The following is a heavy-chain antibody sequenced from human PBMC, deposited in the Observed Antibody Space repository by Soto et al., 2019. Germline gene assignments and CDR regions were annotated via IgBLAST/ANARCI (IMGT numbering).Heavy chain of an antibody. CDR3: ARRLPTSPWIPLWSSKYYYGMDV. Sequence: QVQLVESGGGVVQPGRSLRLSCAASGFTFSSYAMHWVRQAPGKGLEWVAVISYDGSNKYYADSVKGRFTISRDNSKNTLYLQMNSLRAEVTAVYYCARRLPTSPWIPLWSSKYYYGMDVWGQGTTVTVSS. J-gene: IGHJ6*02. D-gene: IGHD5-18*01. V-gene: IGHV3-30-3*01. CDR2: ISYDGSNK. CDR1: GFTFSSYA.